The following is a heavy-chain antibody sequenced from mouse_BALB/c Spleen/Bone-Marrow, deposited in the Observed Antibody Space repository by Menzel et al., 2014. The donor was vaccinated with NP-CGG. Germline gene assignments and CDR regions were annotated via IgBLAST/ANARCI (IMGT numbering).Heavy chain of an antibody. CDR1: GIDLNGHF. J-gene: IGHJ3*02. Sequence: LEESGGRLVKPDETLTITCTVFGIDLNGHFMGWVRQAPGKGLEYIGWIHTGGGAYYASWAAGRFSISMSSTTVDLKITSLTPEDTATYFCARDAEYDAIGYVFNLWGQGPLVTVS. CDR3: ARDAEYDAIGYVFNL. CDR2: IHTGGGA. V-gene: IGHV5-6-5*01. D-gene: IGHD2-3*01.